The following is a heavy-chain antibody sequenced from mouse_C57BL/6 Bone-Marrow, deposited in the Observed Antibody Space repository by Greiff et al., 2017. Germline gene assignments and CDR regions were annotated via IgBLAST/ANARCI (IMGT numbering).Heavy chain of an antibody. CDR2: TFYSGIT. CDR3: ARGTAYYYGSSYGDWYFDV. D-gene: IGHD1-1*01. Sequence: EVKLVESGPSLVRPSQTLSLTCTVTGFSINSDCYWIWIRQFPGNKLEYIGYTFYSGITYYNPSLESRTYITRDTSKNQFSLKWSSGTTEETATYYCARGTAYYYGSSYGDWYFDVWGTGTTVTVSS. V-gene: IGHV3-3*01. CDR1: GFSINSDCY. J-gene: IGHJ1*03.